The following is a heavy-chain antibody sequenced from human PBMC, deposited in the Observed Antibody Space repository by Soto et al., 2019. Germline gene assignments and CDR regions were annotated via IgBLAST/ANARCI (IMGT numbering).Heavy chain of an antibody. V-gene: IGHV4-30-2*05. CDR2: IFHSGTT. D-gene: IGHD3-16*02. CDR3: VKEPGHPRDRNYF. Sequence: PSETLSLTCAVSAGMMRRCCYLVCRLLHDTGKGLEWMGYIFHSGTTYYNPSLKGRLLISIENSKNQFSLRLTSVTAADSAVYFCVKEPGHPRDRNYF. CDR1: AGMMRRCCYL. J-gene: IGHJ1*01.